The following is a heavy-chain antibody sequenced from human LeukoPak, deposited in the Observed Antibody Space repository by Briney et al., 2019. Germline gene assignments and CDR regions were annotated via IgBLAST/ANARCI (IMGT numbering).Heavy chain of an antibody. Sequence: SETLSLTCTVSGGSISSGGYYWSWIRQHPGKGLEWIGYIYYSGSTYYNPSLKSRVTISVDTSKNQFSLKLSSVTAADTAVYYCARDGTTSGYSYGGWLDPWGQGTLVTVSS. D-gene: IGHD5-18*01. V-gene: IGHV4-31*03. J-gene: IGHJ5*02. CDR2: IYYSGST. CDR1: GGSISSGGYY. CDR3: ARDGTTSGYSYGGWLDP.